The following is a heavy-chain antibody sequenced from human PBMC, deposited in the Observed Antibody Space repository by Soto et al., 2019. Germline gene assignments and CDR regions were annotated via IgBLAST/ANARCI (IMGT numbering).Heavy chain of an antibody. CDR1: GGSISSSSYY. CDR2: IYYSGST. D-gene: IGHD6-13*01. CDR3: ARHQSHSSSYVDP. J-gene: IGHJ5*02. V-gene: IGHV4-39*01. Sequence: SETLSLTCTVSGGSISSSSYYWGWIRHPPGKGLEWIGSIYYSGSTYYNPSLKSRVTISVDTSKNQFSLKLSSVTAADTAVYYCARHQSHSSSYVDPWGQGTLVTVSS.